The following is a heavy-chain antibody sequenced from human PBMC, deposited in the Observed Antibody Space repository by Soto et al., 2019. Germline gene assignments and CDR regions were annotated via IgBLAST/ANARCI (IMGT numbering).Heavy chain of an antibody. V-gene: IGHV3-48*02. Sequence: GGSLRLSCAASGFTFSSYSMNWVRQAPGKGLEWVSYISSSSSTIYYADSVKGRFTISRDNAKNSLYLQMNSLRDEDTAVYYCARGQHSGSYWSFDYWGQGTLVTVSS. J-gene: IGHJ4*02. D-gene: IGHD1-26*01. CDR2: ISSSSSTI. CDR3: ARGQHSGSYWSFDY. CDR1: GFTFSSYS.